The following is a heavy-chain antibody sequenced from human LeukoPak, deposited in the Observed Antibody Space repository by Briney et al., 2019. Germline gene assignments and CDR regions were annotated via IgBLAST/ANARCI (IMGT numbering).Heavy chain of an antibody. J-gene: IGHJ3*02. Sequence: GGSLRLSCVGYGFTFGNYWMAWVRQAPGKGLEWVANIKEDGSEKYYPDSVEGRFTISRDNAKSSVYLQMNSLRAEDTAVYYCAGRIFDIWGQGTMVTVSS. V-gene: IGHV3-7*01. CDR2: IKEDGSEK. CDR3: AGRIFDI. CDR1: GFTFGNYW.